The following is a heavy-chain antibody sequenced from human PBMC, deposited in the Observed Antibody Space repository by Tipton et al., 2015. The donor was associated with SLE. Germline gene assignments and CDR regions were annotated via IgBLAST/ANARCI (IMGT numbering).Heavy chain of an antibody. V-gene: IGHV4-39*07. Sequence: TLSLTCTVSGGSISSSSYYWGWIRQPPGKGLEWIGSIYYSGSNYYNPSLKSRVTISVDTSKNQFSLKLSSVTAADTAVYYCARHVRVEPHDAFDIWGQGTMVTVSS. CDR3: ARHVRVEPHDAFDI. J-gene: IGHJ3*02. CDR1: GGSISSSSYY. D-gene: IGHD3-10*02. CDR2: IYYSGSN.